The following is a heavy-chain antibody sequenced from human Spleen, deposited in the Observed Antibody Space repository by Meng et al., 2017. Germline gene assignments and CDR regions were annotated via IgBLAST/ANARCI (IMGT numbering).Heavy chain of an antibody. V-gene: IGHV3-11*06. J-gene: IGHJ4*02. Sequence: GGSLRLSCAASGFTFSDYYMTWIRQAPGKGLEWVSYISSSSSYIYYADSVKGRFTISRDNAKNSLYLQMNSLRDKDTAVYYCTRANSMVRGVISPIDYWGQGTLVTVSS. CDR3: TRANSMVRGVISPIDY. D-gene: IGHD3-10*01. CDR2: ISSSSSYI. CDR1: GFTFSDYY.